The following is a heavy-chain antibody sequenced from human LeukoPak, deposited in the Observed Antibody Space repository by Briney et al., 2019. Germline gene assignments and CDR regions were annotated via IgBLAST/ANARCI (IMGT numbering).Heavy chain of an antibody. CDR1: GYTFTSYG. CDR2: ISAYNGNT. D-gene: IGHD6-13*01. V-gene: IGHV1-18*01. Sequence: EASVKVSCKASGYTFTSYGISWVRQAPGQGLEWMGWISAYNGNTNYAQKLQGRVTMTTDTSTSTAYMELRSLRSDDTAVYYCAREISSRADYYYYYMDVWGKGTTVTVSS. CDR3: AREISSRADYYYYYMDV. J-gene: IGHJ6*03.